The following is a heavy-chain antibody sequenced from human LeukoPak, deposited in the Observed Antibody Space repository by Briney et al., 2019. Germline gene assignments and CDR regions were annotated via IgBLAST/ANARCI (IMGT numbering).Heavy chain of an antibody. Sequence: ASVKVSCKASGYTFTSYGISWVRQAPGQGLEWMGRIIPILGIANYAQKFQGRVTITADKSTSTAYMELSSLRSEDTAVYYCARYHYYDSSGYDYWGQGTLVTVSS. CDR2: IIPILGIA. D-gene: IGHD3-22*01. CDR3: ARYHYYDSSGYDY. CDR1: GYTFTSYG. J-gene: IGHJ4*02. V-gene: IGHV1-69*04.